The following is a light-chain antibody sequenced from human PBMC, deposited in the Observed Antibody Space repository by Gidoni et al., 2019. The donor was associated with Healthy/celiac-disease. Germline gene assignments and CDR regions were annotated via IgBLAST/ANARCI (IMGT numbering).Light chain of an antibody. Sequence: DIQMTQSPSSLSASVGDRVTITCRASQSIISYLNWYQQKPGKAPKLLIYAASSLQSGVPSRFRGSGSGTDFTLTVSSLQPEDFATYYCQQSYSTPTFGQGTKVEIK. CDR2: AAS. CDR3: QQSYSTPT. CDR1: QSIISY. V-gene: IGKV1-39*01. J-gene: IGKJ1*01.